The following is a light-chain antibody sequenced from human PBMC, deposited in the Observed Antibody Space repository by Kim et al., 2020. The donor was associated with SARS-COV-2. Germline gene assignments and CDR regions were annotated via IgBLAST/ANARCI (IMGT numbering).Light chain of an antibody. CDR3: QQYGNWYT. Sequence: EIVMTQSPATLSVSPGERATLSCRASQSVSSNLAWFQQKPGQAPRLLIYGASTRATGVPGRFSGSGSGTEFTLTISSLQSEDLAVYYCQQYGNWYTFGQGTKLEI. V-gene: IGKV3-15*01. J-gene: IGKJ2*01. CDR1: QSVSSN. CDR2: GAS.